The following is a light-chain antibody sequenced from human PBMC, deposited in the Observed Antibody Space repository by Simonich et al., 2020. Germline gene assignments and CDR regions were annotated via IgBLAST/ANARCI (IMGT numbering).Light chain of an antibody. CDR3: QSYDSSLSGWV. CDR1: SSNIGAGYD. CDR2: GNS. Sequence: QSVLTQPPSVSGAPGQRVPISCTGRSSNIGAGYDVHWYQQLPGKAPKLLIYGNSNRPSGVPDRFSGSKSGTSASLAITGLQAEDEADYYCQSYDSSLSGWVFGGGTKLTVL. V-gene: IGLV1-40*01. J-gene: IGLJ3*02.